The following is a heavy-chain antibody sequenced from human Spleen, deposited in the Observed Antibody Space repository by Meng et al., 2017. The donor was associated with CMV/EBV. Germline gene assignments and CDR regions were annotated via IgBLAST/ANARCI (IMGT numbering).Heavy chain of an antibody. CDR3: ARVEYYYYYGMDV. V-gene: IGHV1-2*02. Sequence: ASVKVSCKASGYTFTGYYMHWVRQAPGQGLEWMGWINPNSGGTNYAQKFQGRVTMTRDTSISTAYMELSRLRSDDTAVYYCARVEYYYYYGMDVWGQGTTVTSP. CDR2: INPNSGGT. J-gene: IGHJ6*02. D-gene: IGHD6-6*01. CDR1: GYTFTGYY.